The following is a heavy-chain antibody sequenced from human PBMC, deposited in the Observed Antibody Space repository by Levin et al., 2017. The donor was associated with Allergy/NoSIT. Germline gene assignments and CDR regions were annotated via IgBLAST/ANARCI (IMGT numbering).Heavy chain of an antibody. CDR3: AREQGARGWYTVDF. CDR2: IRPNSERT. J-gene: IGHJ4*02. Sequence: GESLKISCAASGFSFANHAMTWVRHAPGKGLGWVSTIRPNSERTYFADSVKGRFTVSRDDSVNMMSLQMSSLRADDAAVYYCAREQGARGWYTVDFWGQGALVTVSS. CDR1: GFSFANHA. V-gene: IGHV3-23*01. D-gene: IGHD6-19*01.